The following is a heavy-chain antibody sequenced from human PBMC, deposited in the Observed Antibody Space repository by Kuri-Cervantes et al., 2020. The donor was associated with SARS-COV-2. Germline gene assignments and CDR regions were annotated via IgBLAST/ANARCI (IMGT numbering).Heavy chain of an antibody. CDR3: ARVSWGGDGFDI. CDR2: IATAGDP. D-gene: IGHD3-16*01. Sequence: GGSLRLCCVASGFTFSSHDMHWVRQPTGKGLEWVSSIATAGDPYFAASVTGRFTISRENAKNSLYLQMDSLRAGDTVVYYCARVSWGGDGFDIWGQGTMVTVSS. CDR1: GFTFSSHD. V-gene: IGHV3-13*05. J-gene: IGHJ3*02.